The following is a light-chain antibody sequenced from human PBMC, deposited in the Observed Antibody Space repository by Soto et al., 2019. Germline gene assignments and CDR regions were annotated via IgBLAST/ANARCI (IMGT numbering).Light chain of an antibody. CDR2: AAS. CDR1: QGISSY. V-gene: IGKV1-9*01. Sequence: DIQLTQSPSFLSASVGDRVTITCRASQGISSYLAWYQQKPGKAPILLIYAASSLQSGVPSRFSGSGSGTEFTLTISSLQPEDFATYYCLQFNSYPCTFGQGTRLEIK. J-gene: IGKJ5*01. CDR3: LQFNSYPCT.